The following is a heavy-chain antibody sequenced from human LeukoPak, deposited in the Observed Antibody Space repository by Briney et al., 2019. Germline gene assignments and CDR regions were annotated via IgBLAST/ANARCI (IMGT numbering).Heavy chain of an antibody. V-gene: IGHV3-23*01. Sequence: GGSLRLSCAASGFTFSSYAMSWVRQAPGKGLEWVSAISGSGGSTYYADSVKGRFTISRDNSKNTLYLQMNSLRAEDTAVYYCVFYPVTTVVTPARYYFDYWGQGTLVTVSS. CDR2: ISGSGGST. CDR3: VFYPVTTVVTPARYYFDY. J-gene: IGHJ4*02. D-gene: IGHD4-17*01. CDR1: GFTFSSYA.